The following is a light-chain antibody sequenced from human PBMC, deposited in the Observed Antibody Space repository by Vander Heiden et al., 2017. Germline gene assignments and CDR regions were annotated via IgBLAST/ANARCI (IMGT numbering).Light chain of an antibody. J-gene: IGLJ2*01. CDR3: AAWDDSLNGVV. CDR1: SSNIGSNT. Sequence: QSVLTQPPSASGTPGQRVTIACSGSSSNIGSNTVNWYKKLPGTAPNLLIYSNNQRPSGVPDRFSGSKSGTSASLAISGLQSEDEADYYCAAWDDSLNGVVFGGGTKLTVL. V-gene: IGLV1-44*01. CDR2: SNN.